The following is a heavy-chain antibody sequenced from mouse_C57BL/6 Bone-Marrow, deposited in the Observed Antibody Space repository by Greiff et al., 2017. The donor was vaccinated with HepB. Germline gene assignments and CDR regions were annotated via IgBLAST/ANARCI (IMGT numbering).Heavy chain of an antibody. D-gene: IGHD1-1*01. CDR2: IYPGDGDT. V-gene: IGHV1-82*01. CDR3: ARWAVVASYWYFDV. J-gene: IGHJ1*03. CDR1: GYAFSSSW. Sequence: VQLQQSGPELVKPGASVKISCKASGYAFSSSWMNWVKQRPGKGLEWIGRIYPGDGDTNYNGKFKGKATLTADKSSSTAYMQLSSLTSEDSAVYFCARWAVVASYWYFDVWGTGTTVTVSS.